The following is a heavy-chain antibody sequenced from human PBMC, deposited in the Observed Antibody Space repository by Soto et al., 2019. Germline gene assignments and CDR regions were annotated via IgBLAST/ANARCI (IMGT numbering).Heavy chain of an antibody. CDR3: ARDREAGYNFYYGMDV. D-gene: IGHD6-19*01. V-gene: IGHV4-4*07. J-gene: IGHJ6*02. Sequence: SETLSLTCSVSGADINTYSWTWIRQPAGKGLEWIGRIYTSASINYNPSLRGRVTLSVNTSTNQVSLKLASVTAADTAVYYCARDREAGYNFYYGMDVWGQGTTVTVS. CDR1: GADINTYS. CDR2: IYTSASI.